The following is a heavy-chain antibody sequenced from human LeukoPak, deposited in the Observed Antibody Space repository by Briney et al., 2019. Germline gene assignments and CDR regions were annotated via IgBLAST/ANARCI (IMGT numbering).Heavy chain of an antibody. CDR3: ARGGGYYDILTGYSPYYYYYMDV. D-gene: IGHD3-9*01. V-gene: IGHV4-30-4*08. Sequence: SETLSLTCTVSGGSISSGDYYWSWIRQPPGKGLEWIGYIYYSGSTYYNPSLKSRVTISVDTSKNQFPLKLSSVTAADTAVYYCARGGGYYDILTGYSPYYYYYMDVWGKGTTVTVSS. CDR2: IYYSGST. CDR1: GGSISSGDYY. J-gene: IGHJ6*03.